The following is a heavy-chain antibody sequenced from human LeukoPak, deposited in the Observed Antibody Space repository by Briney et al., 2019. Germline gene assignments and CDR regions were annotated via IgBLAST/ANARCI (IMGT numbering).Heavy chain of an antibody. CDR2: VFPSDSDT. CDR1: GYNFINQW. CDR3: ARVAGGYDAFDL. J-gene: IGHJ3*01. V-gene: IGHV5-51*01. Sequence: GESLKISCKGSGYNFINQWIGWGRRMPGKGLEWMGIVFPSDSDTRYSPSFQGQVTISADKSISTAYLQWSSLKASDTAVYYCARVAGGYDAFDLWGQGTMVTVSS. D-gene: IGHD5-12*01.